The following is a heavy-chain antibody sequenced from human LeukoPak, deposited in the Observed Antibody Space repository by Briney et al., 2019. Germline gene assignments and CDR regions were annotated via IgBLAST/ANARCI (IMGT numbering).Heavy chain of an antibody. J-gene: IGHJ5*02. CDR1: GYSITTGYY. Sequence: SETLSLTCTVSGYSITTGYYWGWIRQTPGKGLEWIGSIYHTGSTFYNPSLKSRVTISVDPSKNQFSLKLSSVTAADTAVYYCARDIVVVVAATHSHWFDPWGQGTLVTVSS. D-gene: IGHD2-15*01. CDR3: ARDIVVVVAATHSHWFDP. CDR2: IYHTGST. V-gene: IGHV4-38-2*02.